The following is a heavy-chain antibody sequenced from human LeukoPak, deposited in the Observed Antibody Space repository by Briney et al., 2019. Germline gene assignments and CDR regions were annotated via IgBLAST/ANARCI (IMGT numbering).Heavy chain of an antibody. CDR3: ARDLCWGCFDD. CDR1: GFTFSSYG. D-gene: IGHD3-10*02. J-gene: IGHJ4*02. CDR2: ITSSGGST. V-gene: IGHV3-23*01. Sequence: GGSLRLSCAASGFTFSSYGMTWVRQAPGKGLEWVSAITSSGGSTYYGDSVKGRFTISRDNSRNTLYLQMNSLRADDTAVYYCARDLCWGCFDDWGQGNLVTVSS.